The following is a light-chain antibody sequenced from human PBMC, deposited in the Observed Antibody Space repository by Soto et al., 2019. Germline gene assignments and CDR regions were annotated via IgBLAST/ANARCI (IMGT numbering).Light chain of an antibody. Sequence: QSALTQPASVSGSPGQSITISCTGTSSDVGAYNYVSWYQQYPGKAPKYIIYDVTNRPSGVSYRFSGSKSGNTASLTISGLQAEDEADYYCSSYTTSSTLYVFGTWTKVTVL. J-gene: IGLJ1*01. CDR2: DVT. V-gene: IGLV2-14*03. CDR1: SSDVGAYNY. CDR3: SSYTTSSTLYV.